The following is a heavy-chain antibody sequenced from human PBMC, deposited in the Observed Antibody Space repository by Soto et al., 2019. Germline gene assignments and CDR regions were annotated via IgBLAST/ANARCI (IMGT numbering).Heavy chain of an antibody. J-gene: IGHJ3*01. D-gene: IGHD1-26*01. Sequence: EVQLVESGGGLVQPGGSLRLSCAASGFTFSSHWMHWVRQVPGKGLVWVSRINSDGSTTTYADSVKGRFTISRDNAKNPLYLQMNSLRAEDTAVYSCARGQEGGSYFLAFDLWGQGTMVTVSS. CDR1: GFTFSSHW. V-gene: IGHV3-74*01. CDR2: INSDGSTT. CDR3: ARGQEGGSYFLAFDL.